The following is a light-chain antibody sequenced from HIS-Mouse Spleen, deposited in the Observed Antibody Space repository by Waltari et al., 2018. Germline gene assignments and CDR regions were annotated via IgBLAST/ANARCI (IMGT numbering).Light chain of an antibody. CDR2: RNN. CDR3: AAWDDSLSGVV. Sequence: QSVLTQPPSASGTPGQRVTIFCSGSSSNIGSNYVYWYQQLPGTAPKLLIYRNNQLPAGVPDRFSGSKSGTSAALAISGLRSEDEADYYCAAWDDSLSGVVFGGGTKLTVL. V-gene: IGLV1-47*01. J-gene: IGLJ2*01. CDR1: SSNIGSNY.